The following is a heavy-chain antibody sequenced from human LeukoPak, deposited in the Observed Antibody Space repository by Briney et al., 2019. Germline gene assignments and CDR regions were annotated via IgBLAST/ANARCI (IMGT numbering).Heavy chain of an antibody. CDR2: ISAYNGNT. D-gene: IGHD2-2*01. CDR1: GYTFTSYG. J-gene: IGHJ4*02. V-gene: IGHV1-18*04. Sequence: AASVTVSCTASGYTFTSYGISWVRQAPGQGLEWMGWISAYNGNTNYAQKLQGRVTMTTDTSTSTAYMELRSLRSGDTAVYYCARSSSSTSCYGDDDYWGQGTLVTVSS. CDR3: ARSSSSTSCYGDDDY.